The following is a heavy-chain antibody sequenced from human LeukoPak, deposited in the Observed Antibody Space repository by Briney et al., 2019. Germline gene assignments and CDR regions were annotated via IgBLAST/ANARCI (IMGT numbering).Heavy chain of an antibody. J-gene: IGHJ4*02. CDR1: GFTFSGSA. D-gene: IGHD3-9*01. CDR3: ASGLRYFDLYY. V-gene: IGHV3-73*01. Sequence: GGSLRLSCAASGFTFSGSAMHWVRQASGKGLEWVGRIRSKTNSYATSYAASVKGRFALSRDDSKNTAYLQMNSLKTEDTAVYYCASGLRYFDLYYWGQGTLVTVSS. CDR2: IRSKTNSYAT.